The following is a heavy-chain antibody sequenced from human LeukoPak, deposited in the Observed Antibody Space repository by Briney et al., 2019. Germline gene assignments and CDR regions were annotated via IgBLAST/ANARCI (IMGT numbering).Heavy chain of an antibody. D-gene: IGHD6-13*01. Sequence: GASVKVSCKVSGYTLTELSMHWVRQAPGKGLEWMGGFDPEDGETIYAQKFQGRVTMTEDTSTDTAYMELSSLRSEDTAVYYCATAIAAAGKIDYWGQGTLVTVSS. CDR3: ATAIAAAGKIDY. CDR1: GYTLTELS. CDR2: FDPEDGET. J-gene: IGHJ4*02. V-gene: IGHV1-24*01.